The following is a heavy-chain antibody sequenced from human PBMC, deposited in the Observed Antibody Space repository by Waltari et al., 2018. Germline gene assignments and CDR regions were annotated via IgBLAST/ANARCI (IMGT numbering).Heavy chain of an antibody. D-gene: IGHD4-17*01. CDR3: ARGNPLHNGDRMIFAY. V-gene: IGHV1-2*02. CDR2: INPNSGDT. Sequence: QVQLVQSGAEVKTPGASVKVSCKASGYTFSYFYMHWVRRAPGHGLEWMGFINPNSGDTKYAQTFQGRVTMTRDMSITTAYMELSSLRSDDTAAYYCARGNPLHNGDRMIFAYWGQGALVAVSS. J-gene: IGHJ4*02. CDR1: GYTFSYFY.